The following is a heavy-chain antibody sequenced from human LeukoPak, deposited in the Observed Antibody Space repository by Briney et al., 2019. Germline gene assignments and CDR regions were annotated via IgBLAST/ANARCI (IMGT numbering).Heavy chain of an antibody. CDR1: GFTFSSYG. V-gene: IGHV3-30*02. Sequence: PGGSLRLSCAASGFTFSSYGMHWVRQAPGKGLEWVAFIRYDGSNKYYADSVKGRFTISRDNSGNTLYLQMNSLRAEDTAVYYCAKELALRYFDWLAPNYYYYYGMDVWGQGTTVTVSS. D-gene: IGHD3-9*01. CDR2: IRYDGSNK. J-gene: IGHJ6*02. CDR3: AKELALRYFDWLAPNYYYYYGMDV.